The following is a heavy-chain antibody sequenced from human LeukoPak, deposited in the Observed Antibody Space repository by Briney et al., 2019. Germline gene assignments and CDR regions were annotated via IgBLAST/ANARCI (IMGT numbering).Heavy chain of an antibody. CDR3: AREIAAATYYYYGMDV. Sequence: ASVKVSFKASGYTFTGYYMHWVRQAPGQGLEWMGWINPNSGGTNYAQKFQGRVTMTRDTSISTAYMELSRLRSDDTAVYYCAREIAAATYYYYGMDVWGQGTTVTVSS. CDR2: INPNSGGT. J-gene: IGHJ6*02. D-gene: IGHD6-13*01. V-gene: IGHV1-2*02. CDR1: GYTFTGYY.